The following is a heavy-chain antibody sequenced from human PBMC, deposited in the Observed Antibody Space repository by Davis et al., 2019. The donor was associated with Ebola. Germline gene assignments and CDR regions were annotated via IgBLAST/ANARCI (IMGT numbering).Heavy chain of an antibody. V-gene: IGHV4-59*02. CDR2: MYYSGGT. Sequence: SETLSLSCTVSGGSVSGYYWSWIRQSPGKGLEWLWYMYYSGGTKYNPSLKSRVSMSLDRSNNQFSLTLRSVSSAATAVYYCARDSNNYADWFDPWGRGTLVTVSS. CDR1: GGSVSGYY. CDR3: ARDSNNYADWFDP. D-gene: IGHD3-16*01. J-gene: IGHJ5*02.